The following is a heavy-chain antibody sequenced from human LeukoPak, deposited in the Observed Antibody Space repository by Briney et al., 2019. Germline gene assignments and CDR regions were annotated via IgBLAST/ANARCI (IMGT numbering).Heavy chain of an antibody. CDR1: GFTFSSYA. J-gene: IGHJ4*02. V-gene: IGHV3-23*01. CDR3: ATEARQVSGIVSARDY. Sequence: GGSLRLSCAASGFTFSSYAISWVRQAPGKGLEWVSAISGSGDSTYYADPVKGRFTISRDNSKNMLYLQMSSLRAEDTAVYYCATEARQVSGIVSARDYWGQGTLVTVSS. D-gene: IGHD6-13*01. CDR2: ISGSGDST.